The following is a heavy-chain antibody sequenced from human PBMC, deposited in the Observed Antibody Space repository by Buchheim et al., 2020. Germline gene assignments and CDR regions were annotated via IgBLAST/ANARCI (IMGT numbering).Heavy chain of an antibody. D-gene: IGHD6-19*01. CDR2: ISYDGSNK. Sequence: QVQLVESGGGVVQPGRSLRLSCAASGFTFSSYGMHWVRQAPGKGLEWVAVISYDGSNKYYADPVKGRFTISRDNSKNTLYLQMNSLRAEDTAVYYCAKDHWVGYSSGWYGMDVWGQGTT. CDR1: GFTFSSYG. J-gene: IGHJ6*02. V-gene: IGHV3-30*18. CDR3: AKDHWVGYSSGWYGMDV.